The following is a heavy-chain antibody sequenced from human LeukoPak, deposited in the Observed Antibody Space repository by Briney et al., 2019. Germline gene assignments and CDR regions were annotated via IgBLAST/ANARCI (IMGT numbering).Heavy chain of an antibody. D-gene: IGHD2-2*01. Sequence: GGSLRLSCAASGFTFSSKYMSWVRQAPGKGLEWVSVIFSGDNTYYADYVKGRFTISRDNSKNTLYLQMNSLRDEDTAVYYCARDFGRGYCSSTSCYGWFDPWGQGTLVTVSS. V-gene: IGHV3-66*01. CDR1: GFTFSSKY. J-gene: IGHJ5*02. CDR2: IFSGDNT. CDR3: ARDFGRGYCSSTSCYGWFDP.